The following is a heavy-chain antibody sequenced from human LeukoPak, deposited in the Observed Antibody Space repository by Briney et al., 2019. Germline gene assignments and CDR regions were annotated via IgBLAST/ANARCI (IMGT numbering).Heavy chain of an antibody. D-gene: IGHD2-8*01. CDR3: ARAAYATATWKFDY. CDR2: IYYSGST. Sequence: PSETLSLTCTVSGGSISSGGYYWSWIRQHPGKGLEWIGYIYYSGSTYYNPSLKSRVTISVDTSKNQFSLKLSSVTAADTAVYYCARAAYATATWKFDYWGQGTLVTVSS. V-gene: IGHV4-31*03. J-gene: IGHJ4*02. CDR1: GGSISSGGYY.